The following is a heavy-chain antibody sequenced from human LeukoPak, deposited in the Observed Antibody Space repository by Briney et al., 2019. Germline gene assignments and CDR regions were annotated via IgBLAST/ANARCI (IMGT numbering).Heavy chain of an antibody. J-gene: IGHJ4*02. V-gene: IGHV3-23*01. CDR2: ISGSGGST. Sequence: PGGSLRLSCAASGFTFSSYAMSWVRQAPGKGLEWVSAISGSGGSTYYADSVKGRFTISRDNAKNSLYLQMNSLRAEDTAVYYCASPVITIFGVVIRDYWGQGTLVTVSS. CDR1: GFTFSSYA. D-gene: IGHD3-3*01. CDR3: ASPVITIFGVVIRDY.